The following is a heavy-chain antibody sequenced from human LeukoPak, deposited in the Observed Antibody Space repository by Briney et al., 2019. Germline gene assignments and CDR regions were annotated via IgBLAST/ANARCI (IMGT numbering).Heavy chain of an antibody. Sequence: SVKVSCKASGGTFSSYAISWVRQAPGQGLEWMGGIIPIFGTANYAQKFQGRVTITADESTSTAYMELSSLRSEDTAVYYCARDGDIVVVPAAMRYTAMVDYYYGMDVWGKGTTVTVSS. CDR3: ARDGDIVVVPAAMRYTAMVDYYYGMDV. D-gene: IGHD2-2*01. J-gene: IGHJ6*04. V-gene: IGHV1-69*13. CDR1: GGTFSSYA. CDR2: IIPIFGTA.